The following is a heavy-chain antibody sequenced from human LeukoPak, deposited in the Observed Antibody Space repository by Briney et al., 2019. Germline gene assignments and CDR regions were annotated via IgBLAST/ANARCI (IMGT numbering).Heavy chain of an antibody. D-gene: IGHD4-17*01. CDR3: ARQDYGDYKNYYYYYMDV. CDR1: GGSISGYY. V-gene: IGHV4-34*01. Sequence: SETLSLTCTVSGGSISGYYWSWIRQPPGKGLEWIGEINHSGSTNYNPSLKSRVTISVDTSKNQFSLKLSSVTAADTAVYYCARQDYGDYKNYYYYYMDVWGKGTTVTISS. J-gene: IGHJ6*03. CDR2: INHSGST.